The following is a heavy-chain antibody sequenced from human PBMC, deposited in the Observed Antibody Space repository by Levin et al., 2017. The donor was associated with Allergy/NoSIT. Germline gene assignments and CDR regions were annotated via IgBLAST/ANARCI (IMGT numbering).Heavy chain of an antibody. J-gene: IGHJ3*02. V-gene: IGHV4-59*08. CDR1: GGSISSYY. Sequence: GSLRLSCTVSGGSISSYYWSWIRQPPGKGLEWIGYIYYSGSTNYNPSLKSRVTISVDTSKNQFSLKLSSVTAADTAVYYCARHPYDILTGWGAMRAFDIWGQGTMVTVSS. D-gene: IGHD3-9*01. CDR2: IYYSGST. CDR3: ARHPYDILTGWGAMRAFDI.